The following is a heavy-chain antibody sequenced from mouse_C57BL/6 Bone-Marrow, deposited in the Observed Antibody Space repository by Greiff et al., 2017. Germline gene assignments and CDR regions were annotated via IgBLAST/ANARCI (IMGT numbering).Heavy chain of an antibody. Sequence: VQLQQSGAELVRPGASVTLSCKASGYTFTDYEMHWVKQTPVHGLEWIGAIGPETGGTAYNQKFKGKAILTADKSSSTAYMELRSLTSEDSAVYYCTRAHYDDAWFAYWGQGTLVTVSA. CDR1: GYTFTDYE. J-gene: IGHJ3*01. D-gene: IGHD2-4*01. CDR2: IGPETGGT. V-gene: IGHV1-15*01. CDR3: TRAHYDDAWFAY.